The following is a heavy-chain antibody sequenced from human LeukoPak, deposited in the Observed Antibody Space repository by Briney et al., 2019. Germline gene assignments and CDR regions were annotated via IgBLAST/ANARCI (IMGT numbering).Heavy chain of an antibody. D-gene: IGHD4-23*01. CDR2: IYHTWST. J-gene: IGHJ4*02. CDR3: ARGLMTTVVIPGY. V-gene: IGHV4-34*01. Sequence: SETLSLTCAVYGGSFSGYYRSWIRQPPGKGLEWIGSIYHTWSTYYNSSLKSRVTISVDTSKNHFSLRLSSVTATDTAVYYCARGLMTTVVIPGYWGQGTLVTVSS. CDR1: GGSFSGYY.